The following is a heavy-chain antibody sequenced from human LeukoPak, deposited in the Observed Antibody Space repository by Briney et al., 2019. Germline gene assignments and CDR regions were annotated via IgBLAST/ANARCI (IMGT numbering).Heavy chain of an antibody. V-gene: IGHV3-23*01. D-gene: IGHD3-16*01. J-gene: IGHJ4*02. CDR2: ISGSGSST. Sequence: PGGSLRLSCAASGFTFSSYGMSWVRQAPGKGLEWVSAISGSGSSTYYAASVKGRFTISRDNANNSMYLQMDSLRAEDTAVYYCARDPPSRGTRYFDYWGQGTLVTVSS. CDR1: GFTFSSYG. CDR3: ARDPPSRGTRYFDY.